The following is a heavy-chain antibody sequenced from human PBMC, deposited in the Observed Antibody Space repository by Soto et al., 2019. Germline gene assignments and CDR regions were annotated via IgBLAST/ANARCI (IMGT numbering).Heavy chain of an antibody. Sequence: SETLSLTCTVSGGSISSGGYYWSWIRQHPGKGLEWIGYIYYSGSTYYNPSLKSRVTISVDTSKNQFSLKLSSVTAADTAVYYCARVAGYSGYDDLDYYYGMDVWGQGTTVTVSS. J-gene: IGHJ6*02. CDR3: ARVAGYSGYDDLDYYYGMDV. CDR1: GGSISSGGYY. V-gene: IGHV4-31*03. CDR2: IYYSGST. D-gene: IGHD5-12*01.